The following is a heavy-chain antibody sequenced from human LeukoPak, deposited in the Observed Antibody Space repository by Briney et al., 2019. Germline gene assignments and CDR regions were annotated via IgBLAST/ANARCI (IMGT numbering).Heavy chain of an antibody. V-gene: IGHV1-69*05. CDR3: ARGPIVVVPAAIRDYYYYYMDV. D-gene: IGHD2-2*02. CDR1: GGTFSSYA. CDR2: IIPIFGTA. J-gene: IGHJ6*03. Sequence: SVKVSCKASGGTFSSYAISWVRQAPGQGLGWMGGIIPIFGTANYAQKFQGRVTITTDESTSTAYMELSSLRSEDTAVYYCARGPIVVVPAAIRDYYYYYMDVWGKGTTVTVSS.